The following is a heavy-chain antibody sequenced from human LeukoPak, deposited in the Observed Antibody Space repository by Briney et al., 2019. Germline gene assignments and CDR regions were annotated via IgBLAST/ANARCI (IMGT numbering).Heavy chain of an antibody. J-gene: IGHJ6*02. CDR3: ARVPTSYYDFWSGYRPPYYYYGMDA. D-gene: IGHD3-3*01. Sequence: SETLSLTCAVYGGSFSGYYWSWIRQPPGKGLEWIGEINHSGSTNYNPSLKSRVTISVDTSKNQFSLKLSSVTAADTAVYYCARVPTSYYDFWSGYRPPYYYYGMDAWGQGTTVTVSS. CDR2: INHSGST. CDR1: GGSFSGYY. V-gene: IGHV4-34*01.